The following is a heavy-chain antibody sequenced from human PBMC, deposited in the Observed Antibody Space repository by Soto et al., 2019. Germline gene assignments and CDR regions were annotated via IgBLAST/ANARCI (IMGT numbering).Heavy chain of an antibody. CDR3: TSPLRLGELSLLSGMDV. V-gene: IGHV3-73*01. Sequence: EVQLVESGGGLVQPGGSLKLSCAASGFTFSGSAMHWVRQASGKGLEWVGRIRSKGNSYATAYAASVKGRFTISRDDSKNTAYLPMNSLKTEDTAVYYCTSPLRLGELSLLSGMDVWGQGTTVTVSS. J-gene: IGHJ6*02. D-gene: IGHD3-16*02. CDR2: IRSKGNSYAT. CDR1: GFTFSGSA.